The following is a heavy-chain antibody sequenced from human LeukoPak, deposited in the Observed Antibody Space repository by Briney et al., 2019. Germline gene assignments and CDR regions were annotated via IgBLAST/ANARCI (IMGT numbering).Heavy chain of an antibody. D-gene: IGHD6-19*01. CDR3: TKALPKGSGWYGPNWFDP. V-gene: IGHV3-30*18. CDR1: GFTFSSYG. J-gene: IGHJ5*02. CDR2: ISYDGSNK. Sequence: PGRSLRLSCAASGFTFSSYGMHWVRQAPGKGLEWVAVISYDGSNKYYADSVKGRFTISRDNSKNTLYLQMNSLRAEDTAVYYCTKALPKGSGWYGPNWFDPWGQGTLVTVSS.